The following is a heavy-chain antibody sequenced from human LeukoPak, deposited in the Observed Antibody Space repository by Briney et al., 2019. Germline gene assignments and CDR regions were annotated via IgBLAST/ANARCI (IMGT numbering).Heavy chain of an antibody. CDR2: INAGNGNT. CDR1: GYTFTSYA. J-gene: IGHJ4*02. V-gene: IGHV1-3*01. D-gene: IGHD2-21*02. Sequence: RASVKVSCKASGYTFTSYAMHRVRQAPGQRLEWMGWINAGNGNTKYSQKFQGRVTITRDTSASTAYMELSSLRSEDTAVYYCARYCGGDCYSGLDYWGQGTLVTVSS. CDR3: ARYCGGDCYSGLDY.